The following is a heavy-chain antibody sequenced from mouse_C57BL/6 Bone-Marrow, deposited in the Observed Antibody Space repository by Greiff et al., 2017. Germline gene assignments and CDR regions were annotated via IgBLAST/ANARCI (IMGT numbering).Heavy chain of an antibody. CDR1: GFTFSDYG. D-gene: IGHD2-1*01. V-gene: IGHV5-17*01. CDR2: ISSGSSTI. J-gene: IGHJ3*01. Sequence: EVKLMASGGGLVKPGGSLKLSCAASGFTFSDYGMHWVRQAPEKGLEWVAYISSGSSTIYYADTVKGRFTISRDNAKNTLFLQMTSLRSEDTAMYYCARIYYGNFSWFAYWGQGTLVTVSA. CDR3: ARIYYGNFSWFAY.